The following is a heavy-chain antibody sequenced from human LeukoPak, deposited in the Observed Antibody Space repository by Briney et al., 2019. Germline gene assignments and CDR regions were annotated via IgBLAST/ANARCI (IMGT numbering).Heavy chain of an antibody. D-gene: IGHD4-23*01. CDR2: MYTSGST. CDR3: ARGDGGNSAFDH. CDR1: GGSIRSYN. Sequence: SETQSLTCTVSGGSIRSYNWSWMRQPAGKRLEWIGRMYTSGSTNYNPSPKSRVTMSVDTSKSQFSLKLTSVTAADTAVYYCARGDGGNSAFDHWGQGTLVTVSS. J-gene: IGHJ4*02. V-gene: IGHV4-4*07.